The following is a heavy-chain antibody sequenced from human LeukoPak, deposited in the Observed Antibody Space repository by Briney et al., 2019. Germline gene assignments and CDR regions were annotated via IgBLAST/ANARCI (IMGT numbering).Heavy chain of an antibody. D-gene: IGHD1-26*01. Sequence: GGSLRLFCAASGFTVSSNYMSWVRQAPGKGLEWVSVTYRGGSTYYADSVKSRFTISRDNSKHTLYLQMNSLRAEDTAVYYCARGNSGSHYVEYYYGMYVWGQGTTVTVSS. CDR1: GFTVSSNY. J-gene: IGHJ6*02. CDR3: ARGNSGSHYVEYYYGMYV. V-gene: IGHV3-53*01. CDR2: TYRGGST.